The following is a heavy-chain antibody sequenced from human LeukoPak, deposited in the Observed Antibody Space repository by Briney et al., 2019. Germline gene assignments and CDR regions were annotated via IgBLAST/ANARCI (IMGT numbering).Heavy chain of an antibody. V-gene: IGHV1-69*13. Sequence: ASVTVSCKASGGTFSSYAISWVRQAPGQGLEWMGGIIPIFGTANYAQKFQGRVTITADESTSTAYMELSSLRSEDTAVYYCARTGTDVGAFDIWGQGTMVTVSS. CDR1: GGTFSSYA. J-gene: IGHJ3*02. CDR2: IIPIFGTA. D-gene: IGHD1-1*01. CDR3: ARTGTDVGAFDI.